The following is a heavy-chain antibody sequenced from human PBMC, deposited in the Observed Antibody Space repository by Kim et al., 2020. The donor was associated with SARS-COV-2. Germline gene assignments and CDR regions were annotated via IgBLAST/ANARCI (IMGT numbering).Heavy chain of an antibody. CDR3: ARDWARGYSGYDLIGY. J-gene: IGHJ4*02. V-gene: IGHV3-33*01. CDR1: GFTFSSYG. CDR2: IWYDGSNK. D-gene: IGHD5-12*01. Sequence: GGSLRLSCAASGFTFSSYGMHWVRQAPGKGLEWVAVIWYDGSNKYYADSVKGRFTISRDNSKNTLYLQMNSPRAEDTAVYYCARDWARGYSGYDLIGYWGQGTLLPVSS.